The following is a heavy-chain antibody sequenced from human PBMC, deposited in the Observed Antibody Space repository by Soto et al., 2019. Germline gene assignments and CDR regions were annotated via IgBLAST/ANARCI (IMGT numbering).Heavy chain of an antibody. Sequence: PSETLSLTCTVSGGSVTNISYYWGWIRQSPGKGLEWIGSVYYRGRSYYKSSVKSRVTISVDTSKNQFSLNLNSVTASDTAVYFCVSQRTTVISKAYFDXWGPGALVTVSX. CDR3: VSQRTTVISKAYFDX. CDR2: VYYRGRS. D-gene: IGHD4-4*01. V-gene: IGHV4-39*01. J-gene: IGHJ4*02. CDR1: GGSVTNISYY.